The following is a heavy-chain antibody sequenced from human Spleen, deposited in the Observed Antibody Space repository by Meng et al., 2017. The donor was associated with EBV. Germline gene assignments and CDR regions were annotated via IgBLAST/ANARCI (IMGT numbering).Heavy chain of an antibody. CDR1: GFTFSSDS. V-gene: IGHV3-21*01. D-gene: IGHD5-24*01. J-gene: IGHJ4*02. Sequence: EVPLVDAGGGLVKPGGSLRPSCAASGFTFSSDSMNWVRQAPGKGLEWVSSISSSSSYIYYADSVKGRFTISRDNAKNSLYLQMNSLRAEDTAVYYCARNQEDGYNRHYLDHWGQGTLVTVSS. CDR2: ISSSSSYI. CDR3: ARNQEDGYNRHYLDH.